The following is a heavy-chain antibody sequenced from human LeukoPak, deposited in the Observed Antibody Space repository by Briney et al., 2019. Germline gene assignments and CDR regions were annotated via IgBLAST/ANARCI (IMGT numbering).Heavy chain of an antibody. J-gene: IGHJ4*02. CDR1: GFTFSTNA. CDR3: AKGGSAQRNFDY. CDR2: ITGGGGT. D-gene: IGHD2-15*01. Sequence: GGSLRLSCAASGFTFSTNAMSWVRQAPGEGLEWVSTITGGGGTYYADSVKGRFAISRDNSKNTLYLQMNSLRAEDTAVYYCAKGGSAQRNFDYWGQGTLVTVSS. V-gene: IGHV3-23*01.